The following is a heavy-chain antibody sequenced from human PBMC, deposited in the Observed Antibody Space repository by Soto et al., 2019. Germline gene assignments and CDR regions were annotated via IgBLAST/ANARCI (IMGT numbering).Heavy chain of an antibody. Sequence: SETLSLTCTVSGGSISSYYWSWIRQPPGKGLEWIVHIDYRGSTNYNPSLKSRVTISVDTSKNQFSLKLSSVTAADTAVYYCASRIAVAGDYWGQGTLVTVSS. CDR2: IDYRGST. CDR1: GGSISSYY. J-gene: IGHJ4*02. V-gene: IGHV4-59*12. CDR3: ASRIAVAGDY. D-gene: IGHD6-19*01.